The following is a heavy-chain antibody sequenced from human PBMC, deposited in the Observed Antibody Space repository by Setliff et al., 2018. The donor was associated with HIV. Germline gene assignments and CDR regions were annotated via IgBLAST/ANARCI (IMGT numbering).Heavy chain of an antibody. Sequence: SVKVSCKASGDTFRSHAISWVRQAPGQGLEWMGGIIPIIATTNYAQKFQDRVTITTDESTSTAYMELSSLRSEDTAVYYCALPYCGGGNCWSSASLPPAGWFDPWGQGTLVTVSS. CDR3: ALPYCGGGNCWSSASLPPAGWFDP. J-gene: IGHJ5*02. V-gene: IGHV1-69*05. CDR2: IIPIIATT. D-gene: IGHD2-15*01. CDR1: GDTFRSHA.